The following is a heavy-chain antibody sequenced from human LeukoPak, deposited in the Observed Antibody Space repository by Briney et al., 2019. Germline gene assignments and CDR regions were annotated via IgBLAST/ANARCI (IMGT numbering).Heavy chain of an antibody. D-gene: IGHD6-13*01. Sequence: GGSLRLSCAASGFTFSSYWMHWVRQAPGKGLEWVASIIQDGSETNYVDSAKGRFTISRDNAKSSVFLQMNSLRVEDTAVYYCARGLYSSSPQYWGQGILVTVSS. V-gene: IGHV3-7*01. CDR2: IIQDGSET. CDR1: GFTFSSYW. CDR3: ARGLYSSSPQY. J-gene: IGHJ4*02.